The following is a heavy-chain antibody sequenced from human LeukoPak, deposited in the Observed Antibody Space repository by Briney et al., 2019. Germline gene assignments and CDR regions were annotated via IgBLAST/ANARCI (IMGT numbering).Heavy chain of an antibody. Sequence: GGSLRLSCVASGFTVSSNYMSWVRRAPGKGLEWVSLIYSGERTYYADSVRGRFTISRDNSKNTLYLHMNSLRAEDTGMYYCARDNSGSIDYWGQGTLVTVSS. J-gene: IGHJ4*02. CDR3: ARDNSGSIDY. D-gene: IGHD1-1*01. V-gene: IGHV3-53*01. CDR1: GFTVSSNY. CDR2: IYSGERT.